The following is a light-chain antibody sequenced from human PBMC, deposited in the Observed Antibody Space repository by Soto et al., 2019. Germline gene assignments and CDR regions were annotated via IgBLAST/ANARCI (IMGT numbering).Light chain of an antibody. Sequence: ESVLTQSPGTLSLSPGERATLSCRASQTVNSRYLTWYQHKPGQAPRLLIYGASIMATGIPDRFSGSRSGADFSLTITRLEPEDSAVYYCQQFDDSRPAFTFGQGTKLEI. J-gene: IGKJ2*01. V-gene: IGKV3-20*01. CDR1: QTVNSRY. CDR3: QQFDDSRPAFT. CDR2: GAS.